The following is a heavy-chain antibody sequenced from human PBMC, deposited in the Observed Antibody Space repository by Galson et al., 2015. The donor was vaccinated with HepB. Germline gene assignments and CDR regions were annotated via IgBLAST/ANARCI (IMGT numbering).Heavy chain of an antibody. Sequence: SLRLSCAASGFTVSSNYMSWVRQAPGKGLEWVSVIYSGGSTYYADSVKGRFTISRDNSKNTLYLQMNSLRAEDTAVYYCARDPYSSDAFDIWGQGTMVTVSS. CDR2: IYSGGST. CDR1: GFTVSSNY. D-gene: IGHD6-13*01. J-gene: IGHJ3*02. V-gene: IGHV3-66*01. CDR3: ARDPYSSDAFDI.